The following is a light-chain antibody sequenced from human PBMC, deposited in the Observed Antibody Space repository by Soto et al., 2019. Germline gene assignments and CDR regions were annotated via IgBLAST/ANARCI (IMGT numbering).Light chain of an antibody. CDR1: QSLLHSDGKTY. Sequence: DIVMTQTPLSLSVTPGQPASISCKSSQSLLHSDGKTYLYWYLQKPDQPPQLLIYEVSYRFSGVPDRFSCSGSGTDFTLKISRVEAEDVGVYYYMQSIQLPPTFGPGTRLEIK. CDR2: EVS. CDR3: MQSIQLPPT. V-gene: IGKV2D-29*01. J-gene: IGKJ5*01.